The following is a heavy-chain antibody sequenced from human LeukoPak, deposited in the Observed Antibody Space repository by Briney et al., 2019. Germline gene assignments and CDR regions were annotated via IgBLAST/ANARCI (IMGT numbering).Heavy chain of an antibody. CDR2: INHSGST. CDR3: ARELYGSGNS. J-gene: IGHJ4*02. Sequence: SETLSLTCAVYGGSFSGYYWSWIRQPPGKGLEWIGEINHSGSTNYNPSLKSRVTISVDTSKNQFSLKLSSVTAADTAAYYCARELYGSGNSWGQGTLVTVSS. CDR1: GGSFSGYY. V-gene: IGHV4-34*01. D-gene: IGHD3-10*01.